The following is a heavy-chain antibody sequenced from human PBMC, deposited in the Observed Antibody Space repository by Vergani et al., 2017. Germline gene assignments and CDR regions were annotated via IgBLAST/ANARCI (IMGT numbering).Heavy chain of an antibody. CDR3: ASAYGDYRRSINWFDP. D-gene: IGHD4-17*01. Sequence: QVQLQQWGAGLLKPPGTLSITCAVSGGSISSSNWWRWVRQPPGKGLEWIGEIYHSGSTNYNPSLKSRVTISVDKSKNQFSLKLSSVTAADTAVYYCASAYGDYRRSINWFDPWGQGTLVTVSS. J-gene: IGHJ5*02. CDR2: IYHSGST. V-gene: IGHV4-4*03. CDR1: GGSISSSNW.